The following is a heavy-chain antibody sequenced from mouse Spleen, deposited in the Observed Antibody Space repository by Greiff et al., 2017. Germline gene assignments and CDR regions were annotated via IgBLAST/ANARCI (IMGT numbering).Heavy chain of an antibody. D-gene: IGHD2-1*01. CDR3: ARDGSYGNYRYFDV. J-gene: IGHJ1*01. V-gene: IGHV5-9*01. CDR2: ISSGGGST. CDR1: GFTFSSYY. Sequence: EVMLVESGGGLVKRGGSLKLSCAASGFTFSSYYMSWVRQTPEKRLEWVATISSGGGSTYYPDSVKGRFTISRDNAKNTLYLQMSSLNSEDTAVYYCARDGSYGNYRYFDVWGAGTTVTVSS.